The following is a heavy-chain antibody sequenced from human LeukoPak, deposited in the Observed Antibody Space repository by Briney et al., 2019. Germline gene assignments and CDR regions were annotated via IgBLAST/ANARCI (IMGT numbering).Heavy chain of an antibody. CDR1: GGSISSGGYY. CDR2: IYYSGST. CDR3: ARDRLDYGDYYYYGMDV. Sequence: RTSETLSLTCTVSGGSISSGGYYWSWIRQPPGKGLEWIGYIYYSGSTNYNPSLKSRVTISVDTSKNQFSLKLSSVTAADTAVYYCARDRLDYGDYYYYGMDVWGQGTTVTVSS. V-gene: IGHV4-61*08. D-gene: IGHD4-17*01. J-gene: IGHJ6*02.